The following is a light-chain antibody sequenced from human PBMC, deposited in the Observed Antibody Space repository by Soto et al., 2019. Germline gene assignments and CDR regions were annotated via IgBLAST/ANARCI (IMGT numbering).Light chain of an antibody. Sequence: QSALTQSPSASGTPGQGVTISCSGSSSNIGSNTVDWYQQLPGTAPKLLIYSNIKRPSGVPDRFSGSKSVTSASLAIRGLQSEDEADYFCATWDGSLSAYVFGTGTKVTLL. CDR1: SSNIGSNT. CDR2: SNI. CDR3: ATWDGSLSAYV. J-gene: IGLJ1*01. V-gene: IGLV1-44*01.